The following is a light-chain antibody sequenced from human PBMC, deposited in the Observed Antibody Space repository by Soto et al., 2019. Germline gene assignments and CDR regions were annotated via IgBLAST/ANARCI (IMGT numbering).Light chain of an antibody. V-gene: IGKV1-5*03. CDR1: QSISSW. CDR2: KAS. CDR3: QQYNSYWT. J-gene: IGKJ1*01. Sequence: DLQMTQFPSTLSSSLGDRVTITCRASQSISSWLAWYQQKPGKAPKLLIYKASSLESGVQARFSGSGSATESTLTISSLQPDDFAIYYCQQYNSYWTCGQGTKVDIK.